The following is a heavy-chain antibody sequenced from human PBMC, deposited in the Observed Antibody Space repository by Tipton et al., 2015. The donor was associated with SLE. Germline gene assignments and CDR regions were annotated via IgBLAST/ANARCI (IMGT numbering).Heavy chain of an antibody. J-gene: IGHJ3*01. CDR2: IYYDETT. V-gene: IGHV4-39*03. D-gene: IGHD1-1*01. CDR3: TNDDGDAFEV. Sequence: TLSLTCTVSGDSIRNENYYWGWFRQPPGKGLEWIAAIYYDETTYYNTSLDSRATISVDMSKNQFSLNLRSVTAADTAVYYCTNDDGDAFEVWGQGTMVTVSS. CDR1: GDSIRNENYY.